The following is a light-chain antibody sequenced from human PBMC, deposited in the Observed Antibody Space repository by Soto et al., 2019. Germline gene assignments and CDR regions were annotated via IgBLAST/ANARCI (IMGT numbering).Light chain of an antibody. J-gene: IGKJ1*01. V-gene: IGKV3-20*01. Sequence: EIVLTQSPGTLSLSPGERATLSCRASQSVSSNYLAWYQQKPGQAPRLLIYSVSTRATGIPDRFSGSGSGTDFTLTITRLEPEDCAVYYCQQYGSSPSWTFGQGTKVEIK. CDR1: QSVSSNY. CDR2: SVS. CDR3: QQYGSSPSWT.